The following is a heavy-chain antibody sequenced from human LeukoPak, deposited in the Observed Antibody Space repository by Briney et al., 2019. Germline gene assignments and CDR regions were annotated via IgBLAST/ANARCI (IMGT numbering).Heavy chain of an antibody. V-gene: IGHV1-46*01. J-gene: IGHJ4*02. Sequence: ASVKVSCKASGYTFTSYFMHWVRRAPGQGLEWMGRINPSGGSTSYAQKFQGRVTMTRDTSTSTVYMELSSLRSEDTAVCYCARGGSSYNDEHEEFDYWGQGTVVTVSS. D-gene: IGHD3-22*01. CDR3: ARGGSSYNDEHEEFDY. CDR1: GYTFTSYF. CDR2: INPSGGST.